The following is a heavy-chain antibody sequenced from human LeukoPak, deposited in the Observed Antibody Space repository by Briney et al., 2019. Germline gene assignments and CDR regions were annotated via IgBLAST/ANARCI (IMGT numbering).Heavy chain of an antibody. CDR1: GFSLSTSGVG. CDR2: IYWNDNK. D-gene: IGHD3-22*01. CDR3: AHSVGYYDPFDI. J-gene: IGHJ3*02. Sequence: SGPTLVNPTQTLTLTCTFSGFSLSTSGVGVGWIRQPPGKALEWLALIYWNDNKRYSPSLKSRLTITKDTSKNQVALTMTNMDPVDTATYYCAHSVGYYDPFDIWGQGTMVTVSS. V-gene: IGHV2-5*01.